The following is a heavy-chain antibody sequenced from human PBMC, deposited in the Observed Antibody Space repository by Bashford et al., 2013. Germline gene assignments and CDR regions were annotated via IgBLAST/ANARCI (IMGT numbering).Heavy chain of an antibody. J-gene: IGHJ4*02. D-gene: IGHD2-2*01. Sequence: VASVKVSCKASGYSFTMYDINWVRQAAGQGLEWMGWMNPNSGNTGYAQNFQGRVTMTKNTSITTAYMELSSLTSEDTAVYYCARPQYCGSHTCANSLGYWGQGTLVTVSS. CDR1: GYSFTMYD. CDR3: ARPQYCGSHTCANSLGY. CDR2: MNPNSGNT. V-gene: IGHV1-8*01.